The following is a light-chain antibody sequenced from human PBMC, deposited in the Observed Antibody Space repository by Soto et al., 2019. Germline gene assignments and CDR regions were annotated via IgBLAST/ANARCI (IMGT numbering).Light chain of an antibody. CDR1: SGHSSYA. Sequence: QPVLTQSPSASASLGASVKLTCTLSSGHSSYAIAWHQQQPEKGPRYLMKLDSDGSHTKGDAIPDRFSGSSSGAERYLTISSLQSXXXADYYCQTWGTGIHVVFGGGTKL. CDR3: QTWGTGIHVV. CDR2: LDSDGSH. V-gene: IGLV4-69*01. J-gene: IGLJ2*01.